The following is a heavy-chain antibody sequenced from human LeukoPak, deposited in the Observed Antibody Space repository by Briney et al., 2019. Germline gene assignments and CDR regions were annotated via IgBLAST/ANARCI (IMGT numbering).Heavy chain of an antibody. J-gene: IGHJ6*02. D-gene: IGHD2-2*01. CDR1: GYTFTSYA. CDR2: INAGNGNT. CDR3: ARDSYCSSTSCFYYCYYYGMDV. V-gene: IGHV1-3*01. Sequence: ASVKVSCKASGYTFTSYAMHWVRQAPGQRLEWMGWINAGNGNTKYSQKFQGRVTITRDTSASTAYMELSSLRSEDTAVYYCARDSYCSSTSCFYYCYYYGMDVWGQGTTVTVSS.